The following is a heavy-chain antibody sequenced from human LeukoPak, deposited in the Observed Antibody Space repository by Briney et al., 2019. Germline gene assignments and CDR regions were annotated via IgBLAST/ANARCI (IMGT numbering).Heavy chain of an antibody. CDR2: IYPGDSDT. V-gene: IGHV5-51*01. J-gene: IGHJ6*03. D-gene: IGHD3-16*01. CDR1: GYSFTSYW. Sequence: GESLKISCKGSGYSFTSYWIGWVRQMPGKGLEWMGIIYPGDSDTRYSPSFQGRVTISADKSISTAYLQWSSLKASDTAMYYCARNGGGLGDYYYYYYMDVWGKGTTVTVSS. CDR3: ARNGGGLGDYYYYYYMDV.